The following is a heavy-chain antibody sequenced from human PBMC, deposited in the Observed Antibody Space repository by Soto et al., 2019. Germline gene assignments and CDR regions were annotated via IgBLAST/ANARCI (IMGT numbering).Heavy chain of an antibody. CDR2: IYTGSTT. Sequence: EVQLVESGGGLVQPGGSLRLSCVASGFTVSSSYMGWVRHAPGKGLEWVSSIYTGSTTYYAESVRGRFTVSTDNSKDSLYLQLTSLRVDDADMYYCARHVGSYWYFDLWGRGSLVTVSS. CDR3: ARHVGSYWYFDL. J-gene: IGHJ2*01. V-gene: IGHV3-66*04. D-gene: IGHD1-26*01. CDR1: GFTVSSSY.